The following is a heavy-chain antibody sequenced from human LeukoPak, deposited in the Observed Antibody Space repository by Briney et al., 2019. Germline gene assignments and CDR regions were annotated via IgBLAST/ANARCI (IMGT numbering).Heavy chain of an antibody. V-gene: IGHV3-48*03. CDR3: ARDLSIAARGGI. Sequence: GGSLRLSCAASGFTFSSYEMNWVRQAPGKGLEWVSYISSSGSTIYYADSVKGRFTISRDNVKNSLYLQMNSLRAEDTAVYYCARDLSIAARGGIWGQGTMVTVSS. D-gene: IGHD6-6*01. J-gene: IGHJ3*02. CDR1: GFTFSSYE. CDR2: ISSSGSTI.